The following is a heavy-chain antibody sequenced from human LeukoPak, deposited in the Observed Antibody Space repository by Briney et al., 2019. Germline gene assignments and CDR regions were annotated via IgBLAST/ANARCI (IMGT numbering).Heavy chain of an antibody. Sequence: ASVKVSCKASGYTFTSYYMHWVRQAPGQGLEWMGIINPSGGSTSYAQKFQGRVTMTRDMSTSTVYMELSSLRSEDTAVYYCARGASLWFGELLPSALDYWGQGTLVTVSS. D-gene: IGHD3-10*01. J-gene: IGHJ4*02. CDR3: ARGASLWFGELLPSALDY. CDR1: GYTFTSYY. CDR2: INPSGGST. V-gene: IGHV1-46*01.